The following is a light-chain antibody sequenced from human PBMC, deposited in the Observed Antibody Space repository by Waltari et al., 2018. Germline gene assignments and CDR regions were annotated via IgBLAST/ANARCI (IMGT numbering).Light chain of an antibody. Sequence: SYELTQPSSVSVSPGQTAKITCPGDIVKKQYLRWFQQKPGRAPVLVIYKDTERPSGIPERFSGSSSGTTVTLTISGAQGEDEAEYYCNCATDDNVRIFGGGTRLTVL. CDR1: IVKKQY. J-gene: IGLJ2*01. CDR3: NCATDDNVRI. CDR2: KDT. V-gene: IGLV3-27*01.